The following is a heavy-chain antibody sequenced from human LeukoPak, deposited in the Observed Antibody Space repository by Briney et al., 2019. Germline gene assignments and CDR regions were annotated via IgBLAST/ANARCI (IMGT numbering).Heavy chain of an antibody. V-gene: IGHV1-2*02. CDR3: ARETVLERGVIGWGPKDNDHHYHMDV. D-gene: IGHD3-10*01. CDR1: GFTFTAYF. J-gene: IGHJ6*02. Sequence: GASVKVSCKASGFTFTAYFMLWVRQAPGQGLEWMGWINPNSGDTNYAQKFQGRVTMTSDTSIMTAYMDLSGLRSDDTAVYFCARETVLERGVIGWGPKDNDHHYHMDVWGQGTTVTVSS. CDR2: INPNSGDT.